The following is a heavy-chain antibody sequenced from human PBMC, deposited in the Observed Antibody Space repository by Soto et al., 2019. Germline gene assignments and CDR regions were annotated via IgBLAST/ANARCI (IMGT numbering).Heavy chain of an antibody. CDR1: GGTFSSYA. V-gene: IGHV1-69*13. CDR3: ARHDGSGSYYNVLDYYYGMDV. Sequence: EASVKVSCKASGGTFSSYAISWVRQAPGQGLEWMGGIIPIFGTANYAQKFQGRVTITADESTSTAYMELSSLRSEDTAVYYCARHDGSGSYYNVLDYYYGMDVWGQGTTVTVSS. J-gene: IGHJ6*02. CDR2: IIPIFGTA. D-gene: IGHD3-10*01.